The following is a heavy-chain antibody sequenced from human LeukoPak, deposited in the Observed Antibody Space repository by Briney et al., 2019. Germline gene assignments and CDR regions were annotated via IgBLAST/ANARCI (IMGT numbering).Heavy chain of an antibody. Sequence: GGSLRLSCAASGFTFSSYAIHWVRQAPGKGLEWVAVISFDGTHDFYADSVKGRFTISRDNSKNTLYLQMNSLRADDTAVYYCASSGRSGWYRQNWFDPWGQGTLVTVSS. D-gene: IGHD6-19*01. CDR3: ASSGRSGWYRQNWFDP. CDR2: ISFDGTHD. V-gene: IGHV3-30*04. J-gene: IGHJ5*02. CDR1: GFTFSSYA.